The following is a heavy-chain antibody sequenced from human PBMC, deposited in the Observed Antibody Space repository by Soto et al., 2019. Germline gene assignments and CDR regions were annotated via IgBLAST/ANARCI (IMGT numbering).Heavy chain of an antibody. D-gene: IGHD7-27*01. CDR2: IIPIFGTA. V-gene: IGHV1-69*13. CDR3: ARVGAGDGWFDP. CDR1: GGTFSSYA. J-gene: IGHJ5*02. Sequence: SVKVSCKASGGTFSSYAISWVRQAPGQGLEWMGGIIPIFGTANYAQRFQGRVTITADESTSTAYMELSSLRSEDTAVYYCARVGAGDGWFDPWGQGTLVTVSS.